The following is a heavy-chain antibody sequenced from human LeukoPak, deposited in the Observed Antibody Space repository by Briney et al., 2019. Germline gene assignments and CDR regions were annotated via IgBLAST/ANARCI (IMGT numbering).Heavy chain of an antibody. CDR3: AREPFLRGGYGGPKNYYYYYMDV. Sequence: SETLSLTCTVSGGSISSYYWSWIRQPPGKGLEWIGYIYYSGSTNYNSSFKSRVTISVDKSKNQFSLKLSSVTAADTAVYYCAREPFLRGGYGGPKNYYYYYMDVWGKGTTVTVSS. CDR1: GGSISSYY. D-gene: IGHD4-23*01. J-gene: IGHJ6*03. V-gene: IGHV4-59*12. CDR2: IYYSGST.